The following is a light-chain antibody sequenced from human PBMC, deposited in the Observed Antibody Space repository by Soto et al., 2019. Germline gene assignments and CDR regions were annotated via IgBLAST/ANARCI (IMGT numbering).Light chain of an antibody. CDR3: QSYNCSLSVYV. Sequence: QSVLTQPPSVSGAPGQRVTISCTGSSSNIGAGYDVHWYQQLPGTAPKLLIYGNSNRPSGVPDRFSGSKPGTSASLAITGFQADDEFDYYGQSYNCSLSVYVFGQGTKVTVL. CDR1: SSNIGAGYD. V-gene: IGLV1-40*01. J-gene: IGLJ1*01. CDR2: GNS.